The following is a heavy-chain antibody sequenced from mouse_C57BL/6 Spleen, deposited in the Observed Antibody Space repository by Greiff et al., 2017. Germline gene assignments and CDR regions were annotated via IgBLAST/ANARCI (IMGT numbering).Heavy chain of an antibody. D-gene: IGHD1-1*01. V-gene: IGHV1-76*01. J-gene: IGHJ2*01. CDR1: GYTFTDYY. Sequence: VKLMESGAELVRPGASVKLSCKASGYTFTDYYINWVKQRPGQGLEWIARIYPGSGNTYYNEKFKGKATLTAEKSSSTAYMQLSSLTSEDSAVYFCASIYFDYWGQGTTLTVSS. CDR3: ASIYFDY. CDR2: IYPGSGNT.